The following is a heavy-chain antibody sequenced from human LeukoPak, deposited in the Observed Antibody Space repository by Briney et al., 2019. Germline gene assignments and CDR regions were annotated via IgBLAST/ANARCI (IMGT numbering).Heavy chain of an antibody. J-gene: IGHJ4*02. Sequence: ASVKVSCKASGYTFTSYDIIWVRQASGQGLEWMGWMNPNSGHTGYAQKFQGRITMTRSTSISTAYMELTSLTSEDSAVYYCARADTLRSFDYWGQGTLVTVSS. V-gene: IGHV1-8*01. CDR3: ARADTLRSFDY. CDR1: GYTFTSYD. CDR2: MNPNSGHT. D-gene: IGHD4-17*01.